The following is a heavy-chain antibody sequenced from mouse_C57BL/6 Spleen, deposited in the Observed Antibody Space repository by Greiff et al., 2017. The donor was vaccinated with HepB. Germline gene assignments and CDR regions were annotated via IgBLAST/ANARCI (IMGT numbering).Heavy chain of an antibody. J-gene: IGHJ2*01. CDR3: ARPLLANYAFDY. CDR2: INPSTGGT. CDR1: GYSFTGYY. D-gene: IGHD1-1*02. Sequence: EVQLQQSGPELVKPGASVKISCKASGYSFTGYYMNWVKQSPDKSLEWIGEINPSTGGTTYNQKFKAKATLTVDKSSSTAYMQLKSLTSEDSAVYYCARPLLANYAFDYWGQGTTLTVSS. V-gene: IGHV1-42*01.